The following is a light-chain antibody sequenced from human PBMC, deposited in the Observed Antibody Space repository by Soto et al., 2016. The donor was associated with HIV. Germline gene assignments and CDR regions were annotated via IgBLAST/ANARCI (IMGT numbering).Light chain of an antibody. J-gene: IGLJ2*01. CDR3: QVWDSSSGHSVV. CDR1: NIGSKS. CDR2: DDS. V-gene: IGLV3-21*03. Sequence: SYVLTQPPSVSVAPGKTASITCGGNNIGSKSVHWYRQRPGQAPVLVVHDDSDRPSGIPERLSGSNSGNTATLTISRVEVGDEADYYCQVWDSSSGHSVVIGGGTKADRP.